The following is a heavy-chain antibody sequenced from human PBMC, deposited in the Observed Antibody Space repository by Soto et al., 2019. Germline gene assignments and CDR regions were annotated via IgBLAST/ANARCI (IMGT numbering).Heavy chain of an antibody. CDR2: VNAGNGYT. Sequence: ASVKVSCKSSGYTFTNNAILWVRQAPGQSLEWMGWVNAGNGYTKYLQNFQGRVTISSDTSASTAYMELNSLRSEDTAVYYCARGAHTYGYVFDYWGQGTLVTVSS. J-gene: IGHJ4*02. CDR3: ARGAHTYGYVFDY. V-gene: IGHV1-3*01. D-gene: IGHD5-18*01. CDR1: GYTFTNNA.